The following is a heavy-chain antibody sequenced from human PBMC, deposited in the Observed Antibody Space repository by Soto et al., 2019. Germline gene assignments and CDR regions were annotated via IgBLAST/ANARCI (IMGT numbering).Heavy chain of an antibody. D-gene: IGHD1-1*01. V-gene: IGHV3-30*04. Sequence: QVQLVESGGGVVQPGRSLRLSCAASGFTFSSYAMHWVRQAPGKGLEWVAVISYDGRNKYYADSVKGRFTISRDNSKNTLYLQMNSLRAEDTAVYYCARERTGTSKGGIDYWGQGTLVTVSS. CDR3: ARERTGTSKGGIDY. CDR1: GFTFSSYA. J-gene: IGHJ4*02. CDR2: ISYDGRNK.